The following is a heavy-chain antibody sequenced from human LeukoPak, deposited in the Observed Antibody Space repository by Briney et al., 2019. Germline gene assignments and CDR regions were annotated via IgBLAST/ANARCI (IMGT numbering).Heavy chain of an antibody. CDR1: GGSISSYY. D-gene: IGHD5-12*01. J-gene: IGHJ4*02. V-gene: IGHV4-59*01. CDR3: ASRVATISGEYYFDY. CDR2: IYYSGST. Sequence: PSETLSLTCTVSGGSISSYYWSWIRQPPGKGLEWIGYIYYSGSTNYNPSLKSRVTISVDTSKNQFSLKLSSVTAADTAVYYCASRVATISGEYYFDYWGQGTLVTVSS.